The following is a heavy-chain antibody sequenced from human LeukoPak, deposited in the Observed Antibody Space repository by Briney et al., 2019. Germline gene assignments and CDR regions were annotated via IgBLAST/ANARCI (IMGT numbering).Heavy chain of an antibody. Sequence: ASVKVSCKASGYTFTNYGISWVRQAPGQGLEWMGWISIYNGNTNYAQKLQGRVTMTTDTSTSTAYMELRSLRSDDTALYYCARDEGYYDSSGYYRFDYWGQGTLVTVSS. CDR3: ARDEGYYDSSGYYRFDY. J-gene: IGHJ4*02. CDR1: GYTFTNYG. D-gene: IGHD3-22*01. CDR2: ISIYNGNT. V-gene: IGHV1-18*01.